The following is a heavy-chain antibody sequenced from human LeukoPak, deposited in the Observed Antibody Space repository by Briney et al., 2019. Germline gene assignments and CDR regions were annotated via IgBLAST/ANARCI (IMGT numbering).Heavy chain of an antibody. J-gene: IGHJ5*02. CDR1: GYTFTSYG. CDR3: ASTGHWELNWFDP. V-gene: IGHV1-69*13. CDR2: IIPIFGTA. Sequence: SVKVSCKASGYTFTSYGISWVRQAPGQGLEWMGGIIPIFGTANYAQKFQGRVTITADESTSTAYMELSSLRSDDTAVYYCASTGHWELNWFDPWGQGTLVTVSS. D-gene: IGHD1-26*01.